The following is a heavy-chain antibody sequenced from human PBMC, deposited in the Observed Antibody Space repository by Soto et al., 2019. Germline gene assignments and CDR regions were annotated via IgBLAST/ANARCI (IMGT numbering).Heavy chain of an antibody. D-gene: IGHD2-2*01. Sequence: PGGSLRLSCAASGFTFSSYAMSWVRQAPGKGLEWVSAISGSGGSTYYADSVKGRFTISRDNSKNTLYLQMNSLRAEDTAVYYCAKDSSPSPYYYYYGMDVWGQGTTVTVSS. CDR2: ISGSGGST. V-gene: IGHV3-23*01. J-gene: IGHJ6*02. CDR3: AKDSSPSPYYYYYGMDV. CDR1: GFTFSSYA.